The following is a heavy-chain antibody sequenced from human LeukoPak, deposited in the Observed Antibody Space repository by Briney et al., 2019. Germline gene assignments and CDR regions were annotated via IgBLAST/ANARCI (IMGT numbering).Heavy chain of an antibody. CDR3: ARGPVITTLDY. J-gene: IGHJ4*02. Sequence: ASVKVSCKASGYTFTSYYMHWVRQAPGQGLEWMGIINPSGGSASYAQKFQGRVTMTRDMSTSTVYMELSSLRSEDTAVYYCARGPVITTLDYWGQGTLVTVSS. D-gene: IGHD3-22*01. V-gene: IGHV1-46*01. CDR2: INPSGGSA. CDR1: GYTFTSYY.